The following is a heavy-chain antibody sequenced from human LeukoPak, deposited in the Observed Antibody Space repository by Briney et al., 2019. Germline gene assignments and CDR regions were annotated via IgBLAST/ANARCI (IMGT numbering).Heavy chain of an antibody. CDR1: GYTFTGYY. J-gene: IGHJ4*02. Sequence: ASVKVSCKASGYTFTGYYMHWVRQAPGQGLEWMGWINPNSGGTNNAQKFQGRVTMTRDTSISTAYMELSRLRSDDTAVYYCARDCRDGYSYGYWGQGTLVTVSS. CDR2: INPNSGGT. V-gene: IGHV1-2*02. CDR3: ARDCRDGYSYGY. D-gene: IGHD5-24*01.